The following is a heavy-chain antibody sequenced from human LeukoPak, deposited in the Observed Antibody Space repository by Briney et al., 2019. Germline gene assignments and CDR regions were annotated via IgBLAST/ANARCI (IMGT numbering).Heavy chain of an antibody. V-gene: IGHV3-23*01. CDR2: ISGSGGST. CDR3: ARDLRIAAAGVDY. D-gene: IGHD6-13*01. J-gene: IGHJ4*02. Sequence: GGSLRLSCAASGFTFSSYAMSWVRQAPGKGLEWVSAISGSGGSTYYADSVKGRFTISRDNAKNSLYLQMNSLRAEDTAVYYCARDLRIAAAGVDYWGQGTLVTVSS. CDR1: GFTFSSYA.